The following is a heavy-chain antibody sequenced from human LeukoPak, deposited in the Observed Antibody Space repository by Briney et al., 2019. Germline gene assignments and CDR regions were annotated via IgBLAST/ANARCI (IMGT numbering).Heavy chain of an antibody. D-gene: IGHD4-17*01. CDR3: AHAVTTSAYGLDV. Sequence: TLSLTCTVSGGSISSGGYYWSWIRQPPGKALEWLALIYWDDDKRYSPSLKSRLTITKDTSKNQVVLTMTNMDPVDTATYYCAHAVTTSAYGLDVWGQGTTVTVSS. V-gene: IGHV2-5*08. J-gene: IGHJ6*02. CDR2: IYWDDDK. CDR1: GGSISSGGYY.